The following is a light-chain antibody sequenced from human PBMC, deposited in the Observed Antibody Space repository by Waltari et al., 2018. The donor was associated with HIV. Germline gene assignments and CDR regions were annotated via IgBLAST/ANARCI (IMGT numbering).Light chain of an antibody. CDR1: KLGDKY. CDR3: QAWDSSAVL. J-gene: IGLJ2*01. CDR2: EDF. Sequence: SYELTQPPSVSVSPGQTASITCPGAKLGDKYACWYQQKPGQSPVPVIYEDFKRPSGIPERFSGSNSGNTATLTISGTQAMDEADYYCQAWDSSAVLFGGGTKLTVL. V-gene: IGLV3-1*01.